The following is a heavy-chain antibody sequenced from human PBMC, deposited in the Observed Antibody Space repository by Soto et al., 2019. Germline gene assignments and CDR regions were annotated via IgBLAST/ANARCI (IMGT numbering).Heavy chain of an antibody. V-gene: IGHV3-53*01. Sequence: WWSLKLSSAASGYTVRSKDMTWARQAPGKGLEWVSVIYSGGSTYYADSVKGRFTISRDNSKNTLYLQMNSLRAEDTAVYYCARTVDYYDSSIGWFDPWGQGTLVTVS. CDR3: ARTVDYYDSSIGWFDP. D-gene: IGHD3-22*01. CDR2: IYSGGST. CDR1: GYTVRSKD. J-gene: IGHJ5*02.